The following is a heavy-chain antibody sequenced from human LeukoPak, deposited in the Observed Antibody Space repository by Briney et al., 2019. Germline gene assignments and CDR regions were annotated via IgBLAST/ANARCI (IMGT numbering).Heavy chain of an antibody. J-gene: IGHJ4*02. Sequence: GGSLRLSCAASGFTFSSYAMGWVRQAPGKGLEWVSAISGSGGSTYYADSVKGRFTISRDNSKNTLYLQMNSLRTEDTAVYYCATLRSDSSGWYYFDYWGQGTLVTVSS. CDR1: GFTFSSYA. V-gene: IGHV3-23*01. CDR2: ISGSGGST. CDR3: ATLRSDSSGWYYFDY. D-gene: IGHD6-19*01.